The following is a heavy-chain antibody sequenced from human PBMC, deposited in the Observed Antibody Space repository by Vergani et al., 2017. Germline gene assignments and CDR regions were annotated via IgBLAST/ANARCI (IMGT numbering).Heavy chain of an antibody. Sequence: QVQLQESGPGLVKPSQTLSLTCTVSGGSISSGSYYWSWIRQPAGKGLEWIGRIYTSGSTNYNPSLKSRVTISVDTSKNQFSLKLSSVTAADTAVYYCAREGLRYLDWNDAFDIWGQGTMVTVSS. CDR3: AREGLRYLDWNDAFDI. CDR1: GGSISSGSYY. D-gene: IGHD3-9*01. CDR2: IYTSGST. V-gene: IGHV4-61*02. J-gene: IGHJ3*02.